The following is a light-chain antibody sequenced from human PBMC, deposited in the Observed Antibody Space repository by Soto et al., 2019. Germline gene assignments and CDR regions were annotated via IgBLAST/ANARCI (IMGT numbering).Light chain of an antibody. Sequence: EIVLTQSPGTLSLSPGERATLSCRASQSVSSSYLAWYQQKPGQAPRLLIYGASSRATGIPDRFSGSASGTEFTLTISRLEPEDFAVYYCQQYGSSPPNTFGQGTKLEIK. CDR1: QSVSSSY. CDR2: GAS. CDR3: QQYGSSPPNT. J-gene: IGKJ2*01. V-gene: IGKV3-20*01.